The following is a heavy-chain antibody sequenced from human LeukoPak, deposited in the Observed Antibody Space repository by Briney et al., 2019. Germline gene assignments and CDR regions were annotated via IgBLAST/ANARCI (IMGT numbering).Heavy chain of an antibody. CDR1: GISFSSYW. Sequence: GGSLRLSCVASGISFSSYWMAWVRQAPGKGLEWVANIKYDGTHKFYADSVKGRFTISRDNAKNSLFLEMNSLTADDTAVYFCASSHDSSGNDWGQGTLVTVSS. CDR3: ASSHDSSGND. CDR2: IKYDGTHK. V-gene: IGHV3-7*01. D-gene: IGHD3-22*01. J-gene: IGHJ4*02.